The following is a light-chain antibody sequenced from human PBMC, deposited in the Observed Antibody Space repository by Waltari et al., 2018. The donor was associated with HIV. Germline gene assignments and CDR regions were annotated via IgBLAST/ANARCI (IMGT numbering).Light chain of an antibody. CDR1: SSNIGAGYD. V-gene: IGLV1-40*01. CDR2: GNS. J-gene: IGLJ3*02. CDR3: QSYDSSLSPWV. Sequence: QSELTQPPSVSGAPGQRVTISCTGSSSNIGAGYDVHWYQQLPGTAPKLLIYGNSNRPSGVPDQFTGSKSGTSASLAITGLQAEDEADYYCQSYDSSLSPWVFGGGTKLTVL.